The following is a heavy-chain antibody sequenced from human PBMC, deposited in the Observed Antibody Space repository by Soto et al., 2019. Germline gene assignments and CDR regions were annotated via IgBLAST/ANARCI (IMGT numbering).Heavy chain of an antibody. CDR2: TSYDGNNK. D-gene: IGHD6-13*01. Sequence: QVRLVESGGGVVQPGGSLRLSCAASGFTFSNFAMHWVHQAPGKGLEWVAVTSYDGNNKDYADSVKGRFTISRDNSKNTLFLQVNSLRPEDTAVYYCARERAIAATGIFYYWGQGTLVTVSS. CDR1: GFTFSNFA. CDR3: ARERAIAATGIFYY. V-gene: IGHV3-30-3*01. J-gene: IGHJ4*02.